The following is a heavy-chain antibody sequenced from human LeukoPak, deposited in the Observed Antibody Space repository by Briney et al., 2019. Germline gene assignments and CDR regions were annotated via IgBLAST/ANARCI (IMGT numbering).Heavy chain of an antibody. CDR3: ARGLLNYYDSSGYYNGGAFDI. J-gene: IGHJ3*02. Sequence: GASVKVSCKASGYTFTSYYMHWVRQAPGQGLEWMGIINPSGGSTSYAQKFQGRVTMTRDTSTSTVYMELSSLRSEDTAVYYCARGLLNYYDSSGYYNGGAFDIWGQGTMVTVSS. D-gene: IGHD3-22*01. CDR2: INPSGGST. CDR1: GYTFTSYY. V-gene: IGHV1-46*01.